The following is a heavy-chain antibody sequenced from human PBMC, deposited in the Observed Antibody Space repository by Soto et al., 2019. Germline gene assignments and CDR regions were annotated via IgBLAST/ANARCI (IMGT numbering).Heavy chain of an antibody. D-gene: IGHD3-10*01. CDR1: GYTFTAYY. Sequence: QVQLVQSGAELKEPGDSVRVSCEASGYTFTAYYIHWVRQAPGQGLEWMGWINPRFGDTSYAQDFQGRVSMTRDTSISTVYRELSRLTSDDTAIYYCARNMVYYYGPGSGNGHGFWGQGTTVTV. CDR2: INPRFGDT. J-gene: IGHJ6*02. CDR3: ARNMVYYYGPGSGNGHGF. V-gene: IGHV1-2*02.